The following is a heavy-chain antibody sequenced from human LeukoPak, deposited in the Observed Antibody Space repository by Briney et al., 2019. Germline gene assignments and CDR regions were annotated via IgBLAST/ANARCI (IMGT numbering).Heavy chain of an antibody. J-gene: IGHJ4*02. V-gene: IGHV4-34*01. D-gene: IGHD6-19*01. CDR1: GGSFSGYY. Sequence: PSETLSLTCAVYGGSFSGYYWSWIRQPPGKGLEWIWEINHSGSTNYNPSLKSRVTISVDTSKNQFSLKLSSVTAADTAVYYCARFSGSGWYFSFYFDYWGQGTLVTVSS. CDR3: ARFSGSGWYFSFYFDY. CDR2: INHSGST.